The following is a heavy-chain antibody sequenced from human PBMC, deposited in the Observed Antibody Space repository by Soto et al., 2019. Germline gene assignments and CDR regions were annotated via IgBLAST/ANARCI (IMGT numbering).Heavy chain of an antibody. CDR1: GFTFSRYA. CDR3: ARPRMTTTTRYHGMDV. CDR2: VSFDGSNE. D-gene: IGHD4-17*01. Sequence: QVQLVESGGGVVQPGGSLRLSCSASGFTFSRYAMHWVRQAPGEGLDWVAVVSFDGSNEYYAESVRGRFTISRDTSKNTLYLQMNSLSPEDTAVYFCARPRMTTTTRYHGMDVWGRGTTVTVSS. V-gene: IGHV3-30-3*01. J-gene: IGHJ6*02.